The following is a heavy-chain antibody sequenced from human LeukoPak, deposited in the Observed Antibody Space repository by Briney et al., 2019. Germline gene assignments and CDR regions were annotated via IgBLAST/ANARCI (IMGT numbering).Heavy chain of an antibody. V-gene: IGHV4-59*08. Sequence: PSETLSLTCTVSGDSISSYYWSWIRQPPGKGLEWIGYINYSGSTNYNPSLKSRVTISVDTSKNQFSLMLSSVTAADTAVYYCARVDYDSGSFSSWFDPWGQGTVVTVSS. CDR3: ARVDYDSGSFSSWFDP. CDR1: GDSISSYY. J-gene: IGHJ5*02. CDR2: INYSGST. D-gene: IGHD3-10*01.